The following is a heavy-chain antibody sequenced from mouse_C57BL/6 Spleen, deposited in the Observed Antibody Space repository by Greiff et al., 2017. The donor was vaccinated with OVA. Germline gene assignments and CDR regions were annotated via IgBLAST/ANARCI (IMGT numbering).Heavy chain of an antibody. Sequence: EVKLVESGGGLVQPGGSLSLSCAASGFTFTDYYMSWVRQPPGKALEWLGFIRNKANGYTTEYSASVKGRFTISRDNSQSILYLQMNALRAEDSATYYCAIFPLLRPYYFDYWGQGTTLTVSS. V-gene: IGHV7-3*01. CDR3: AIFPLLRPYYFDY. J-gene: IGHJ2*01. CDR2: IRNKANGYTT. CDR1: GFTFTDYY. D-gene: IGHD1-2*01.